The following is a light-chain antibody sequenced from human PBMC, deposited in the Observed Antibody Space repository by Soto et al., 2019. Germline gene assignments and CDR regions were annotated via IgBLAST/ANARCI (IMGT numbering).Light chain of an antibody. CDR1: QRVSSS. V-gene: IGKV3-15*01. J-gene: IGKJ4*01. Sequence: EIVMTQSTATLSVSPGERATLSCRASQRVSSSLAWYQQKPGQAPRLLVYDASTRATGVPARFSASGSGTEFTLTISSLQSEDSAVYYCQQYKNWLALTFGGGTNVDIK. CDR3: QQYKNWLALT. CDR2: DAS.